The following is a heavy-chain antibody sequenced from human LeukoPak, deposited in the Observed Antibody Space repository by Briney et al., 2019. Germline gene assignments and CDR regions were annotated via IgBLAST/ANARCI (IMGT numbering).Heavy chain of an antibody. CDR3: ARGRYSYAS. CDR2: INHSGST. D-gene: IGHD5-18*01. CDR1: GGSFSDYY. Sequence: PSDTLSLTCPVYGGSFSDYYWSWLRQPPGKGLDGIGEINHSGSTNDNPPLTSQATISVDTSKYPFSLKLSSATAADTAVYYCARGRYSYASWGQGTLVTVSS. V-gene: IGHV4-34*04. J-gene: IGHJ4*02.